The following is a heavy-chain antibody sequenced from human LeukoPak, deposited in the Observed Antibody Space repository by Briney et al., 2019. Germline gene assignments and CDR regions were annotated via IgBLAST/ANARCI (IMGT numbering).Heavy chain of an antibody. V-gene: IGHV3-23*01. D-gene: IGHD3-22*01. J-gene: IGHJ4*02. CDR1: GFTFSDYA. Sequence: PGGSLRLSCAASGFTFSDYAMNWVRQAPGKGLGWVSALSASGYTTYYADSVKGRFTISRDNSKNTLYLQMNSLRDEDSAVYYCVKGSSGYYYDYWGQGTLVTVSS. CDR2: LSASGYTT. CDR3: VKGSSGYYYDY.